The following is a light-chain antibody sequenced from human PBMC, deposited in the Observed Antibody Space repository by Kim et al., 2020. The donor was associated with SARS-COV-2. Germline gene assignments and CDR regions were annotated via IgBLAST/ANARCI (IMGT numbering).Light chain of an antibody. CDR2: AAS. CDR3: QQYYSYPLT. J-gene: IGKJ4*02. V-gene: IGKV1-8*01. CDR1: QGISSY. Sequence: SASTGDEVNITCRASQGISSYLAWYQQKPGKAPNLLIHAASILQSGVPSRFSGSGSGTDFTLTISCLQSDDFASYYCQQYYSYPLTFGGGTKLEI.